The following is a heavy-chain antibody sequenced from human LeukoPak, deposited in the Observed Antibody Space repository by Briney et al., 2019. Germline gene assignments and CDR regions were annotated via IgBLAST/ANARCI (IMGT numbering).Heavy chain of an antibody. J-gene: IGHJ4*02. CDR2: INPSGGST. D-gene: IGHD3-10*01. V-gene: IGHV1-46*01. CDR3: ARVVEDYYGSGSYTPHFDY. Sequence: ASVKVSCKASGYTFTSYYMHWVRQAPGQGLEWMGIINPSGGSTSYAQKFQGRVTMTRDTSTNTVYMELSSLRSEDTAVYYCARVVEDYYGSGSYTPHFDYWGQGTLVTVSS. CDR1: GYTFTSYY.